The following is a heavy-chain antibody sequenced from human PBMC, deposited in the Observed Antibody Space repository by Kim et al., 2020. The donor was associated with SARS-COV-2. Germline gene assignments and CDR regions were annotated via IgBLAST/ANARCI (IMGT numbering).Heavy chain of an antibody. J-gene: IGHJ6*02. V-gene: IGHV1-18*01. CDR3: ARESNYDSSSWSYYYYYYGMDV. CDR1: GYTFTSYG. CDR2: ISAYNGNT. Sequence: ASVKVSCKASGYTFTSYGISWVRQAPGQGLEWMGWISAYNGNTNYAQKLQGRVTMTTDTSTSTAYMELRSLRSDDTAVYYCARESNYDSSSWSYYYYYYGMDVWGQGTTVTVSS. D-gene: IGHD6-13*01.